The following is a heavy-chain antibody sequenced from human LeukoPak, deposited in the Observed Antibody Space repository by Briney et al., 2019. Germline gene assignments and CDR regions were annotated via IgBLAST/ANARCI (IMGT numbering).Heavy chain of an antibody. V-gene: IGHV3-33*01. Sequence: QPGGSLRISCAASGFIFSNDAMHWVRQAPGKGLEWVAFIWFDGSNKHYADSVKGRFTISRDNSEDTLYLQMNSLRAEDTAVYYCVRDPSGSGFAFDSWGQGALVTVSS. J-gene: IGHJ4*02. CDR1: GFIFSNDA. CDR3: VRDPSGSGFAFDS. CDR2: IWFDGSNK. D-gene: IGHD1-1*01.